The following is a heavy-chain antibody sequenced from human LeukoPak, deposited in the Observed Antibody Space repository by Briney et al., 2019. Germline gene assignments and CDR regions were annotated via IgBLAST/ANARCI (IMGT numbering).Heavy chain of an antibody. CDR2: ISYDGSNK. V-gene: IGHV3-30*18. D-gene: IGHD5-18*01. CDR1: GFTFSSYG. J-gene: IGHJ4*02. CDR3: AKPPKGWLQLDY. Sequence: GGSQRLSCAASGFTFSSYGMHWVRQAPGKGLEWVAVISYDGSNKYYADSVKGRFTISRDNSKNTLYLQMNSLRAEDTAVYYCAKPPKGWLQLDYWGQGTLVTVSS.